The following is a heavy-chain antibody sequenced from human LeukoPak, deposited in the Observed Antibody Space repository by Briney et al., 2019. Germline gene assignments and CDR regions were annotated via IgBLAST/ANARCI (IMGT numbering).Heavy chain of an antibody. Sequence: GESLKISCKGSGYSFTSYWIGWVRQMPGKGLEWMGIIYPGDSDTRYSSSFQGQVTISADKSISTAYLQWSSLKASDTAMYYCARHTAVPAAIDAFDIWGQGTMATVSS. CDR2: IYPGDSDT. V-gene: IGHV5-51*01. CDR3: ARHTAVPAAIDAFDI. J-gene: IGHJ3*02. D-gene: IGHD2-2*01. CDR1: GYSFTSYW.